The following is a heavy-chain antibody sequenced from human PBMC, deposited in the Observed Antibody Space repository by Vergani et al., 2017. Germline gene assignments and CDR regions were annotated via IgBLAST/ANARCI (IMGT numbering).Heavy chain of an antibody. CDR1: GGSFSGYY. D-gene: IGHD6-19*01. CDR3: ARKGIAVAGWFDP. V-gene: IGHV4-34*01. CDR2: INHSGST. J-gene: IGHJ5*02. Sequence: QVQLQESGPGLLKPSETLSLTCAVYGGSFSGYYWSWIRQPPGKGLEWVGEINHSGSTNYNPSLKSRVTISVDTSKNQFSLKLSSLTAADTAVYYCARKGIAVAGWFDPWGQGTLVTVSS.